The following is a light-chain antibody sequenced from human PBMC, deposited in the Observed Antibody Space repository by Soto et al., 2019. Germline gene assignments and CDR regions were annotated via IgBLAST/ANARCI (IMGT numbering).Light chain of an antibody. J-gene: IGKJ1*01. CDR1: QGISTY. Sequence: DIQMTQSPSSLSASVGDRVTITCRASQGISTYLNWYQQKPGKAPKLLIYAASSLQSGVPSRSSGSESETDFTLTISSLQPEDFANYSCQQSYSTTWTFGQGTKVDIK. CDR3: QQSYSTTWT. CDR2: AAS. V-gene: IGKV1-39*01.